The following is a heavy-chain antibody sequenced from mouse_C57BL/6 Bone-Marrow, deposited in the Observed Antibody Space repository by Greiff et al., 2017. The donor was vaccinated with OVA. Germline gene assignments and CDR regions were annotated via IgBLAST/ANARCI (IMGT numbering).Heavy chain of an antibody. CDR1: GYTFTSYW. Sequence: QVQLQQPGAELVKPGASVKMSCKASGYTFTSYWITWVKQRPGQGLEWIGDIYPGSGSTNYNEKFKSKATLTVDTASSTAYMQLSSLTSEDSAVYYCARRGDYGNYGSAMDYWGQGTSVTVSS. CDR2: IYPGSGST. CDR3: ARRGDYGNYGSAMDY. J-gene: IGHJ4*01. V-gene: IGHV1-55*01. D-gene: IGHD2-1*01.